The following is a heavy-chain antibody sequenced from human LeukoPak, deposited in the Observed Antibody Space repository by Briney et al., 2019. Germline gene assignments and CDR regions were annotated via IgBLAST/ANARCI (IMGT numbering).Heavy chain of an antibody. Sequence: SETLSLTCVVYGGSFSGYYWSWIRQPPGQGLEWIGDIRHSGSTNYNPSLKGRVTISVDTSKNQFSLKLTSVTAADTAAYFCARGREVTRDFDCWGQGTLVSVSS. J-gene: IGHJ4*02. V-gene: IGHV4-34*01. CDR3: ARGREVTRDFDC. D-gene: IGHD4-23*01. CDR1: GGSFSGYY. CDR2: IRHSGST.